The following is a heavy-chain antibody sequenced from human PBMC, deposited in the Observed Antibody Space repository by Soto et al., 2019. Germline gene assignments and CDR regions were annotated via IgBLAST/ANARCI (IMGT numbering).Heavy chain of an antibody. D-gene: IGHD3-16*01. V-gene: IGHV4-39*01. J-gene: IGHJ4*02. CDR2: IYYSGNT. CDR3: ARGLRDVDY. CDR1: GGSISESSNY. Sequence: QLQLQESGPGLVKPSETLSLTCTVSGGSISESSNYWGWIRQPPGKGLEWIGSIYYSGNTHYNPSLKSRATISVDTSKSQFSLRLSSVTAADTAMYYCARGLRDVDYWGQGTLVTVSS.